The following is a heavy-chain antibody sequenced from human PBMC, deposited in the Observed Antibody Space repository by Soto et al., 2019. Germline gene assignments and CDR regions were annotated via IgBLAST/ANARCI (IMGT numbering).Heavy chain of an antibody. CDR1: GGSISSGGYY. V-gene: IGHV4-31*03. J-gene: IGHJ5*02. CDR2: IYYSGST. CDR3: ARESVLEWLGGNWFDP. D-gene: IGHD3-3*01. Sequence: SETLSLTCTVSGGSISSGGYYWSWIRQHPGKGLEWIGYIYYSGSTYYNPSLKSRVTISVDTSKNQFSLKLSSVTAADTAVYYCARESVLEWLGGNWFDPWGQGTLVTVSS.